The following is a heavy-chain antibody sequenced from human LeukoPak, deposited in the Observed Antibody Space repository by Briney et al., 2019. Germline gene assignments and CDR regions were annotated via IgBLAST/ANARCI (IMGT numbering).Heavy chain of an antibody. Sequence: SETLSLTCAVYGGSFSGYYWSWIRQPPGKGLEWIGEINHSGSTNYSPSLKSRVTISVDTSKNQFSLKLSSVTAADTAVYYCASSYYDYVWGSYRPSLDYWGQGTLVTVSS. J-gene: IGHJ4*02. CDR2: INHSGST. CDR3: ASSYYDYVWGSYRPSLDY. V-gene: IGHV4-34*01. CDR1: GGSFSGYY. D-gene: IGHD3-16*02.